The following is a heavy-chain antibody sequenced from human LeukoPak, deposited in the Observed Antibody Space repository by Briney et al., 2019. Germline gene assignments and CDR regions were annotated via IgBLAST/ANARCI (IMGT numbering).Heavy chain of an antibody. CDR1: GGSFSGYY. V-gene: IGHV4-34*01. Sequence: PSETLSLTCAVYGGSFSGYYWSWIRQPPGKGLEWIGEINHSGSTNYNPSLKSRVTISVDTSKNQFSLKLSSVTAADTAVYYCARAASGGVYSSRGYYYYMDVWGKGTTVTVSS. CDR2: INHSGST. CDR3: ARAASGGVYSSRGYYYYMDV. D-gene: IGHD6-13*01. J-gene: IGHJ6*03.